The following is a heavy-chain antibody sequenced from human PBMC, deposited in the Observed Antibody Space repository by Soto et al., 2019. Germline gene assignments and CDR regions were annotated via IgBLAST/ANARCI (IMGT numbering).Heavy chain of an antibody. J-gene: IGHJ5*02. V-gene: IGHV4-31*03. D-gene: IGHD3-10*01. CDR1: GVSISSGGYY. CDR3: AREMVRGVIKWFDP. Sequence: TLCLTCPVSGVSISSGGYYWSWIRQHPGKGLEWIGYIYYGGSTYYNPSLKSRVTISVDTSKNQFSLKLSSVTAADTAVYYCAREMVRGVIKWFDPWGQGTLVTVYS. CDR2: IYYGGST.